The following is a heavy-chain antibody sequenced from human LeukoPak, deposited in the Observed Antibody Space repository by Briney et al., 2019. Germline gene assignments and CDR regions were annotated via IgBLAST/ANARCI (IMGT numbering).Heavy chain of an antibody. V-gene: IGHV3-21*04. J-gene: IGHJ4*02. CDR3: AEERDYGGTFDY. CDR1: GFTFSRYT. Sequence: PGGSLRLSCAASGFTFSRYTMNWVRQAPGKGLEWVSSISTSSIYIYYADSVKGRFTISRDNAKNSLYLQMNSLRAEDTAVYYCAEERDYGGTFDYWGQGTLVTVSS. D-gene: IGHD4-23*01. CDR2: ISTSSIYI.